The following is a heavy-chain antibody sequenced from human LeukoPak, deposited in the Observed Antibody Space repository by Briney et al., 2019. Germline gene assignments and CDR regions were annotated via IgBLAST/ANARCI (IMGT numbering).Heavy chain of an antibody. CDR3: VRESALQSYGAYDL. D-gene: IGHD4-11*01. J-gene: IGHJ3*01. CDR2: MNWNGGAT. V-gene: IGHV3-20*04. CDR1: GFTFDDYG. Sequence: GGSLRLSCTASGFTFDDYGMSWVRQAPGKGLEWVSSMNWNGGATGYADSVKGRFAISRDNAKNSLYLQMKNLRVEDTALFYCVRESALQSYGAYDLWGQGTMVTVSS.